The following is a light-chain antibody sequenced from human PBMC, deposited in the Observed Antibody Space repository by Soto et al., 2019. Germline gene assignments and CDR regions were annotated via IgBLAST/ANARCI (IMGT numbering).Light chain of an antibody. J-gene: IGKJ5*01. V-gene: IGKV1-39*01. CDR3: QQTYSIPIT. Sequence: IQITPSPSLLSASFGDRGTINCPARQTINNYLNWYQQRPGKAPNLLIYASSSLQSGVPPRFSGGGSGTDFTLTISSLQPEDFATYYCQQTYSIPITFGQGTRLEIK. CDR2: ASS. CDR1: QTINNY.